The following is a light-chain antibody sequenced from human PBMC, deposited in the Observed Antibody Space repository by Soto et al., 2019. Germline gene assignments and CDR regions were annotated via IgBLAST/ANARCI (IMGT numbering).Light chain of an antibody. CDR2: DVN. V-gene: IGLV2-14*03. Sequence: QSALTQPASVSGSPGQSITISCTGTSSDVGGYNYVSWYQQHPGKAPKLMIYDVNSRPSGVSYRFSGSKSGNTASLTISGLQAEDEADYYCSSYTSNSTVVFGGGTQLTVL. J-gene: IGLJ2*01. CDR3: SSYTSNSTVV. CDR1: SSDVGGYNY.